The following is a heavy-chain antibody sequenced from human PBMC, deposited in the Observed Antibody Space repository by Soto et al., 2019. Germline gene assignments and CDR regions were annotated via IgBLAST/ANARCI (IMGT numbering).Heavy chain of an antibody. J-gene: IGHJ3*02. Sequence: QPGGSLRLSCAASGFTFSSYAMSWVRQAPGKGLEWVSAISGSGGSTYYADSVKGRFTISRDNSKNTLYLQMNSLRAEDTAVYYCAKGSYYYGSGSYAFDIWGQGTMVTVSS. CDR1: GFTFSSYA. CDR3: AKGSYYYGSGSYAFDI. D-gene: IGHD3-10*01. CDR2: ISGSGGST. V-gene: IGHV3-23*01.